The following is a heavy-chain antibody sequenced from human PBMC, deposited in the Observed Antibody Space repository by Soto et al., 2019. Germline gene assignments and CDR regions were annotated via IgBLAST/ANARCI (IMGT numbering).Heavy chain of an antibody. V-gene: IGHV4-39*01. D-gene: IGHD6-13*01. CDR1: GGSLSSSSCH. CDR3: ARRERAAGTDWWFDP. Sequence: SETMSVTCPVSGGSLSSSSCHWGWIRQPPGKGLEWIGSIYYSGSTYYSPSLKSRVTISVDTSKNQFSLKLSSVTAADTAVYYCARRERAAGTDWWFDPWGQGTLVTVS. CDR2: IYYSGST. J-gene: IGHJ5*02.